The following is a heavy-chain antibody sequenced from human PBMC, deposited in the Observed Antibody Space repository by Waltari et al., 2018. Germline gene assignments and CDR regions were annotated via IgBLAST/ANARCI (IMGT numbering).Heavy chain of an antibody. CDR2: INQDGET. D-gene: IGHD3-3*01. CDR1: GVTVGDNC. V-gene: IGHV3-7*04. J-gene: IGHJ4*02. Sequence: EALLVESGGNLFQPGGSMRLTCEASGVTVGDNCMSWVRQVPGKGLEWVASINQDGETNYVASVKGRFTISRDNAKKSLVLLLNNLRADDSGIYYCARDPTLFGVRQNYFDSWGQGTLVTVSS. CDR3: ARDPTLFGVRQNYFDS.